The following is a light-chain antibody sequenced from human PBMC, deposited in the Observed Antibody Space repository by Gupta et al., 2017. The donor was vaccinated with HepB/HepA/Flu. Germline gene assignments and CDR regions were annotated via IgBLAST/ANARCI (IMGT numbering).Light chain of an antibody. Sequence: SYVLTQSPSVSVAPRKTATITGGGDNIGKTSVHWYQQKPGQAPILIMYDDAERPSGISARFSGSNSENTATLTISRVEAGDEADYYCQVWDNSGDHWVFGGGTKLSVL. CDR3: QVWDNSGDHWV. CDR2: DDA. V-gene: IGLV3-21*04. J-gene: IGLJ3*02. CDR1: NIGKTS.